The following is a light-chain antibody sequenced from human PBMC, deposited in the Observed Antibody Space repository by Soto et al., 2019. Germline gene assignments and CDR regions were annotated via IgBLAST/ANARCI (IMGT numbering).Light chain of an antibody. CDR2: GAS. V-gene: IGKV3-20*01. J-gene: IGKJ5*01. CDR3: QQYGSSPRT. CDR1: QSVSSSF. Sequence: EFVLRQSPGTLSLSPGERATLSCRASQSVSSSFLAWYQQKVGRAPRLFIYGASSSATGIPDRFSRSGSGTDFTLTISSLEPEDFTVYCCQQYGSSPRTSGQGTRLEIK.